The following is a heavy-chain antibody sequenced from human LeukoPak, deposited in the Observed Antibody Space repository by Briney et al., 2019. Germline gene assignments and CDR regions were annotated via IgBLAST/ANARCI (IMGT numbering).Heavy chain of an antibody. V-gene: IGHV3-30*02. CDR1: GFTFSSYN. J-gene: IGHJ6*02. CDR3: ARDRPYYYDSSGYYPMYYGMDV. D-gene: IGHD3-22*01. CDR2: IRPDGSKK. Sequence: GGSLRLSCAASGFTFSSYNMNWVRQAPGKGLEWLAFIRPDGSKKYYAESVKGRFSIARDNSKRTLHLQMNSLRAEDTAVYYCARDRPYYYDSSGYYPMYYGMDVWGQGTTVTVSS.